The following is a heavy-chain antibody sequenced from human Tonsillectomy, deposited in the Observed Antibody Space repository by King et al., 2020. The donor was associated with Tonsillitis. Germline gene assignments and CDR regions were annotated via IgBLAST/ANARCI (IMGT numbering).Heavy chain of an antibody. D-gene: IGHD3-3*01. CDR2: INPNSGGT. CDR1: GYTFTGYY. V-gene: IGHV1-2*02. CDR3: ARSPRSYDFWSGYYYFDY. Sequence: VQLVESGAEVKKPGASVKVSCKASGYTFTGYYMHWVRQAPGQGLEWMGWINPNSGGTNYAQKFQGRVTMTREPSISTAYMELSRLRSDDTAVYYCARSPRSYDFWSGYYYFDYWGQGTLVTVSS. J-gene: IGHJ4*02.